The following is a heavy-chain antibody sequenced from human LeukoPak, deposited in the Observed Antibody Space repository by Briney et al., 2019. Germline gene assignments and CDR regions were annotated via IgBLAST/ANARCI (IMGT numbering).Heavy chain of an antibody. V-gene: IGHV3-66*01. Sequence: GGSLRLSCAASGFTVSSNYMSWVRQAPGKGLEWVSVIYSGGSTYYADSVKGRFTISRDNSKNTLYLQMNSLRAEDTAVYYCARSYGSGSYSKCYWGQGTLVTVSS. CDR2: IYSGGST. J-gene: IGHJ4*02. CDR1: GFTVSSNY. CDR3: ARSYGSGSYSKCY. D-gene: IGHD3-10*01.